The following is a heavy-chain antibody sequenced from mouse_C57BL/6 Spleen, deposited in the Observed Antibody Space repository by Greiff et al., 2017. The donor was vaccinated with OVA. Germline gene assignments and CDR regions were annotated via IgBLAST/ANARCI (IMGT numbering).Heavy chain of an antibody. V-gene: IGHV1-69*01. CDR2: IDPSDSYT. Sequence: QVQLQQHGAELVMPGASVKLSCKASGYTFTSYWMHWVKQRPGQGLEWIGEIDPSDSYTNYNQKFKGKSTLTVDKSSSTAYMQLSSLTSEDSAVYYCARSRTGTTDYWGQGTSVTVSS. CDR3: ARSRTGTTDY. J-gene: IGHJ4*01. CDR1: GYTFTSYW. D-gene: IGHD4-1*01.